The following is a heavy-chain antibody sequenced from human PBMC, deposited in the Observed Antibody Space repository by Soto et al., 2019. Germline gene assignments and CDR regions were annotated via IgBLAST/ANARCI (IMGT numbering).Heavy chain of an antibody. CDR2: IKSKTDGGTT. CDR3: TTYPKAKWQLSPPADY. Sequence: GGSLRLSCAASGFTLSNAWMSWVRQAPGKGLEWVGRIKSKTDGGTTDYAAPVKGRFTISRDDSKNTLYLQMNSLKTEDTAVYYCTTYPKAKWQLSPPADYWGQGTLVTVSS. CDR1: GFTLSNAW. J-gene: IGHJ4*02. V-gene: IGHV3-15*01. D-gene: IGHD1-26*01.